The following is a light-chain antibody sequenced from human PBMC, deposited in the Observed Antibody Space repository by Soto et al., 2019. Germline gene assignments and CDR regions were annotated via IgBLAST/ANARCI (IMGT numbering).Light chain of an antibody. CDR2: DVT. CDR1: SSDLGGYNY. J-gene: IGLJ3*02. CDR3: CSYAGSFTWV. V-gene: IGLV2-11*01. Sequence: SVLTQPRSVSGSPGQSVTISCSGTSSDLGGYNYVSWYQHHPGKAPKLMIYDVTLRPSGVPDRFSGSKSGNTASLTISGLQAEDEADYYCCSYAGSFTWVFGGGTKLTVL.